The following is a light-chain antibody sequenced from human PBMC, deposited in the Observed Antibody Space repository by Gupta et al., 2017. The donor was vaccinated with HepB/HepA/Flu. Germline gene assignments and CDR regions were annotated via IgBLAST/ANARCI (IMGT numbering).Light chain of an antibody. CDR2: AAS. CDR3: QQSYSNRLT. V-gene: IGKV1-39*01. CDR1: QSISRH. Sequence: DIQMTQSPSSLSASVGDRVTITCRASQSISRHLNWYQQKAGKAPKLLIYAASSLQSGVPSRFSGSGSGTDFTLTISSLQPEDFATYYCQQSYSNRLTFGPGTKVDIK. J-gene: IGKJ3*01.